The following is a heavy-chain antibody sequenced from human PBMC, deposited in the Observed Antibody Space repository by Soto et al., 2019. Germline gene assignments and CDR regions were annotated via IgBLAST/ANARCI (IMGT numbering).Heavy chain of an antibody. V-gene: IGHV3-33*06. D-gene: IGHD6-19*01. CDR3: AKILAVAGADEYFQH. CDR1: GFTFSSYG. CDR2: IWYDGSNK. Sequence: GGSLRLSCAASGFTFSSYGMHWVRQAPGKGLEWVAVIWYDGSNKYYADSVKGRFTISRDNSKNTLYLEMNSLRAEDTAVYYCAKILAVAGADEYFQHWGQGTLVTVSS. J-gene: IGHJ1*01.